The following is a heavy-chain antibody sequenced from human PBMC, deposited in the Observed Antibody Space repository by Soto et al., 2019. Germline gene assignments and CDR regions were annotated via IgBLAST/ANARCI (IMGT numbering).Heavy chain of an antibody. D-gene: IGHD6-19*01. CDR3: AIAMAGKRHPFDY. J-gene: IGHJ4*01. Sequence: GGSLRLSCVASGFFLRDFGMHWVRQAPGKGLEWVSVIWYDGSNTYQGKSVKGRFTMSRDISKNTLYLQMDSLRPEDTAVYYCAIAMAGKRHPFDYWGHGTLVTVSS. CDR1: GFFLRDFG. CDR2: IWYDGSNT. V-gene: IGHV3-33*01.